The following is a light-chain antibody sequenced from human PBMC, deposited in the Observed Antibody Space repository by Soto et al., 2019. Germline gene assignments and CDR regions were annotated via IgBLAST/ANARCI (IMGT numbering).Light chain of an antibody. CDR2: EDI. CDR1: SSDVGGYNC. V-gene: IGLV2-8*01. J-gene: IGLJ2*01. CDR3: SSYGGSDNLI. Sequence: QSALTQPPSASGSPGQSVTISCTGSSSDVGGYNCVSWFQQHPGKAPKLMIFEDIKRPSGVPDRFSASKSGNTASLTVSGLQAEDEADYYCSSYGGSDNLIFGGGTKLPVL.